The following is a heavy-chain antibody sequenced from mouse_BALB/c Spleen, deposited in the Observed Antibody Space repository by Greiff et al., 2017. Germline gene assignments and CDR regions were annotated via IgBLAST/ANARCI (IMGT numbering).Heavy chain of an antibody. D-gene: IGHD1-2*01. CDR2: IAPGSGST. J-gene: IGHJ4*01. CDR3: ARDSLRRLPYYYAMDY. Sequence: DLVKPGASVKLSCKASGYTFTSYWINWIKQRPGQGLEWIGRIAPGSGSTYYNEMFKGKATLTVDTSSSTAYIQLSSLSSEDSAVYCCARDSLRRLPYYYAMDYWGQGTSVTVSS. V-gene: IGHV1S41*01. CDR1: GYTFTSYW.